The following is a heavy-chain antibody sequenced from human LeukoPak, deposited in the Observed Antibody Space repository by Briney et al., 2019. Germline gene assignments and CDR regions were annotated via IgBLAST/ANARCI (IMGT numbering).Heavy chain of an antibody. CDR1: GGSFSGYY. J-gene: IGHJ6*03. Sequence: SETLSLTCAVYGGSFSGYYWSWIRQPPGKGLEWIGEINHSGSTNYNPSLKSRVTISVDTSKNQFSLKLSSVTAADTAVYYCAREYGSYYYYYYMDVWGKGTTVTVSS. CDR3: AREYGSYYYYYYMDV. V-gene: IGHV4-34*01. D-gene: IGHD4-17*01. CDR2: INHSGST.